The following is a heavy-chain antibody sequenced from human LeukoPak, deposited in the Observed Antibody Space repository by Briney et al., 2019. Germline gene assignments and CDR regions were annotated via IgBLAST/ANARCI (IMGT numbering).Heavy chain of an antibody. CDR1: GGSISSYF. D-gene: IGHD2-15*01. CDR3: ARVGSLSRGRNWFDP. J-gene: IGHJ5*02. Sequence: PSETLSLTCTVSGGSISSYFCSWIRQPAGKGLEWIGRIDTSGSINYNPSLKSRVTMSVDRSKNQFSLKLSSVTAADTAVYCCARVGSLSRGRNWFDPWGQGTLVTVSS. CDR2: IDTSGSI. V-gene: IGHV4-4*07.